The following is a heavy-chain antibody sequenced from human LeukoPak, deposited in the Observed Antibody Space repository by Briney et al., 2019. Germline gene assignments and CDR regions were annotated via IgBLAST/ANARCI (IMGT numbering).Heavy chain of an antibody. CDR1: GFTFSSYS. CDR3: ARRGSDAFDI. CDR2: ISSSSSYK. Sequence: PGGSLRLSCAASGFTFSSYSMNWVRQAPGKGLEWVSSISSSSSYKYYADSVEGRFTISRDNAKTSLYLQMNSLRAEDTAVYYCARRGSDAFDIWGQGTMVTVSS. D-gene: IGHD6-25*01. J-gene: IGHJ3*02. V-gene: IGHV3-21*01.